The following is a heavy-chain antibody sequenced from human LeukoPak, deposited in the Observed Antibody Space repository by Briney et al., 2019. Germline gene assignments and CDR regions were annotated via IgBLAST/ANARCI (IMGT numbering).Heavy chain of an antibody. CDR1: GFTFSSYS. V-gene: IGHV3-21*01. CDR3: AREAGQVVPAANHLFDP. Sequence: GGSLRLSCAASGFTFSSYSMNWVRQAPGRGLEWVSSISSGSSYIYYADSVKGRFTISRDNAKNSLYLQMNSLRAEDTAVYYCAREAGQVVPAANHLFDPWGQGTLVTVSS. CDR2: ISSGSSYI. J-gene: IGHJ5*02. D-gene: IGHD2-2*01.